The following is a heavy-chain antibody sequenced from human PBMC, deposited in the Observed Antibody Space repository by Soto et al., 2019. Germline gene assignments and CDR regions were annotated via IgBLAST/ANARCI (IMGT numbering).Heavy chain of an antibody. CDR1: GGSISRGYYY. CDR2: IYYSGNT. J-gene: IGHJ6*02. V-gene: IGHV4-30-4*01. CDR3: ASSSLYGKGV. Sequence: SETLSLTSSVSGGSISRGYYYGSWIRKPPGKGLEWIGNIYYSGNTYYNPSLKSRLIISIDTSKNQFSLEVGFVTAGDTAVYYCASSSLYGKGVRGQGTTVTVSS.